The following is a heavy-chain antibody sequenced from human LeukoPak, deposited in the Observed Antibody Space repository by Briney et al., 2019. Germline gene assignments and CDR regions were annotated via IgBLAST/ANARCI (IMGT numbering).Heavy chain of an antibody. CDR3: ARRHSSGWYEDY. Sequence: GGSLRLSCAASGFTVSSNYMSWVRQAPGKGLEWVSVIYSGGSTYYADSVKGRFTISRDNSKNTLYLQMNSLRAEDTAVYYCARRHSSGWYEDYWGQGTLVTVSS. CDR1: GFTVSSNY. V-gene: IGHV3-66*01. D-gene: IGHD6-19*01. J-gene: IGHJ4*02. CDR2: IYSGGST.